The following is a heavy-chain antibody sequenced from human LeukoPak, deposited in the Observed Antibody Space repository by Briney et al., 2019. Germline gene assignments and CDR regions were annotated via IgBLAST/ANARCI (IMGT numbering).Heavy chain of an antibody. CDR3: ASGSPRYGDYVLEWYYFDY. D-gene: IGHD4-17*01. Sequence: GASVKVSCKASGYTLTGYYMHWVRQAPGQGLEWMGWINPNSGGTNYAQKFQGRVTMTRDTSISTAYMELSRLRSDDTAVYYCASGSPRYGDYVLEWYYFDYWGQGTLVTVSS. J-gene: IGHJ4*02. V-gene: IGHV1-2*02. CDR1: GYTLTGYY. CDR2: INPNSGGT.